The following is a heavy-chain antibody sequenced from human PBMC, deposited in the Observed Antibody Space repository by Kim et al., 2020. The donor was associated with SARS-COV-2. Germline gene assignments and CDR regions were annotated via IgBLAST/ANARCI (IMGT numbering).Heavy chain of an antibody. CDR1: GFTVSSDY. CDR2: IYRGGST. V-gene: IGHV3-66*01. Sequence: GGSLRLSCAASGFTVSSDYMIWVRQGPGKGLEWVSLIYRGGSTYYADSMKVRFTISRDNSKNTLYLQMNSVRVEDTAVYYCGRWSYVYLGRHVWGQGIT. J-gene: IGHJ6*02. CDR3: GRWSYVYLGRHV. D-gene: IGHD1-26*01.